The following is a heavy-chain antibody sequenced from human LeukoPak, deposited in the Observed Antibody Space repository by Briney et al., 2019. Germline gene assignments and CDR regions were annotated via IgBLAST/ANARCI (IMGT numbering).Heavy chain of an antibody. J-gene: IGHJ4*02. CDR1: GGSISSSSYY. CDR2: IYYSGST. V-gene: IGHV4-39*01. D-gene: IGHD6-19*01. Sequence: TSSETLSLTCTVSGGSISSSSYYWGWIRQPPGKGLEWIGSIYYSGSTYYNPSLKSRVTISVDTSKNQFSLKLSSVTAADTAVYYCARRRKQWLEQYTDWGQGTLVTVSS. CDR3: ARRRKQWLEQYTD.